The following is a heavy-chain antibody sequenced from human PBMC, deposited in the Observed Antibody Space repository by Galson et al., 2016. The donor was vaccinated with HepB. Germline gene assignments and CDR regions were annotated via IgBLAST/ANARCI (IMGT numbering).Heavy chain of an antibody. Sequence: LRLSCAASGFTFSAYVMTWVRQVAGKGLEWVSLISGSGVSTYYADSAKGRFTISRDNANNTLFLQMNSLTAEDTAIYYCAKAKTRGGFGNYNYMDVWGKGTTVTVSS. CDR1: GFTFSAYV. D-gene: IGHD3-16*01. CDR2: ISGSGVST. CDR3: AKAKTRGGFGNYNYMDV. V-gene: IGHV3-23*01. J-gene: IGHJ6*03.